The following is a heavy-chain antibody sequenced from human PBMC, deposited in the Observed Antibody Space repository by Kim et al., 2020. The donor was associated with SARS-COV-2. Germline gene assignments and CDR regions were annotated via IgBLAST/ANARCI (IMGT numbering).Heavy chain of an antibody. V-gene: IGHV4-59*08. CDR3: ARHRVGYYYDSSGYYYFDY. CDR1: GGSISSYY. Sequence: SETLSLTCTVSGGSISSYYWSWIRQPPGKGLEWIGYIYYSGSTNYNPSLKSRVTISVDTSKNQFSLKLSSVTAADTAVYYCARHRVGYYYDSSGYYYFDYWGQGTLVTVSS. J-gene: IGHJ4*02. D-gene: IGHD3-22*01. CDR2: IYYSGST.